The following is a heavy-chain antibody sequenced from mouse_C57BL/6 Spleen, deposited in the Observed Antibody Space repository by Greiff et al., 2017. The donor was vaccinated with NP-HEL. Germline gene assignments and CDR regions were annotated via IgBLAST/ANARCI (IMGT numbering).Heavy chain of an antibody. D-gene: IGHD3-2*02. CDR3: ARQAVLYYYAMDY. J-gene: IGHJ4*01. Sequence: LQESGAELVKPGASVKLSCKASGYTFTSYWMHWVKQRPGQGLEWIGMIHPNSGSTNYNEKFKSKATLTVDKSSSTAYMQLSSLTSEDSAVYYCARQAVLYYYAMDYWGQGTSVTVSS. CDR1: GYTFTSYW. CDR2: IHPNSGST. V-gene: IGHV1-64*01.